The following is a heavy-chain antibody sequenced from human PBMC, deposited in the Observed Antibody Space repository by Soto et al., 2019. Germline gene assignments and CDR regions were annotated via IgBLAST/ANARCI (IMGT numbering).Heavy chain of an antibody. CDR1: GFTFSSYS. V-gene: IGHV3-48*01. CDR3: ARGIFDYIWGSYRPFVDY. CDR2: ISSSSSTI. Sequence: PGGSLRLSCAASGFTFSSYSMNWVRQAPGKGLEWVSYISSSSSTIYYADSVKGRFTISRDNAKNSLYLQMNSLRAEDTAVYYCARGIFDYIWGSYRPFVDYWGQGTLVTVSS. D-gene: IGHD3-16*02. J-gene: IGHJ4*02.